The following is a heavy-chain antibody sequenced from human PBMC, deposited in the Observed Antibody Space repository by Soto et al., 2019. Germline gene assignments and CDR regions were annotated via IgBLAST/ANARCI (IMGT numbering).Heavy chain of an antibody. CDR2: IYYSGST. V-gene: IGHV4-61*01. J-gene: IGHJ6*02. CDR3: ARAVAAPSRPYYGMDV. CDR1: GGSVSSGSYY. Sequence: SETLSLTCTVSGGSVSSGSYYWSWIRQPPGKGLEWIGYIYYSGSTNYNPSLKSRVTISVDTSKNQFSLKLSSVTAADTAVYYCARAVAAPSRPYYGMDVWGQGTTVTVSS. D-gene: IGHD6-13*01.